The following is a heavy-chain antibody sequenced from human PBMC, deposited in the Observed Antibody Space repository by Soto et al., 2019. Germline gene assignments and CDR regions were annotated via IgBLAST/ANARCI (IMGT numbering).Heavy chain of an antibody. CDR2: INNSGGST. Sequence: GGSLRLSCAASGFTFSSYAMSWARQAPGKGLEWVSTINNSGGSTYYADSVKGRFTISRDNSKNTLYLQMNSLRAEDTAVYYCAQDGLGAYSYGSYYFDYCGQGTLVIVSS. V-gene: IGHV3-23*01. J-gene: IGHJ4*02. CDR3: AQDGLGAYSYGSYYFDY. CDR1: GFTFSSYA. D-gene: IGHD5-18*01.